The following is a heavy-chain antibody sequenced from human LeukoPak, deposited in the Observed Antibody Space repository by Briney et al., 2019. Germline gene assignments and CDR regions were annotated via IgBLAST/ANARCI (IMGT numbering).Heavy chain of an antibody. CDR3: AKDMYSGSYHDAFDI. J-gene: IGHJ3*02. Sequence: PGGSLRLSCAASGFTFSSYGMSWVRQAPGKGLEWVSAISGSGGSTYYADSVKGRFTISRDNSKNTLYLQMNSLRAEDTAVYYCAKDMYSGSYHDAFDIWGQGTMVTVSS. CDR1: GFTFSSYG. V-gene: IGHV3-23*01. CDR2: ISGSGGST. D-gene: IGHD1-26*01.